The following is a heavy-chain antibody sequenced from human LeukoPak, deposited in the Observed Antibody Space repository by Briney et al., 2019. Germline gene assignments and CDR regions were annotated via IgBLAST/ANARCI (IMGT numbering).Heavy chain of an antibody. CDR1: GYTFTSYY. CDR3: ARARGSGSYYGHDYYYYHYMDV. D-gene: IGHD3-10*01. V-gene: IGHV1-46*01. Sequence: GASVKVSCKASGYTFTSYYMHWVRQAPGQGLEWMGVINPSGGSTSYAQKFQSRVTMTRDTSTSTVYMELSSLRSEDTAIYYCARARGSGSYYGHDYYYYHYMDVWGKGTTVTVSS. J-gene: IGHJ6*03. CDR2: INPSGGST.